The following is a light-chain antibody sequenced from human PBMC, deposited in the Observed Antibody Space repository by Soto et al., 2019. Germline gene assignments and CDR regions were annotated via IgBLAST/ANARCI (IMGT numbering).Light chain of an antibody. V-gene: IGKV3-20*01. CDR3: QQYGSSSWT. CDR2: GAS. J-gene: IGKJ1*01. CDR1: QSVSSSY. Sequence: EIVLTQSPGTVSLSPLERATLSCRASQSVSSSYLAWYQQRPGQAPRLLIYGASSRATGIPDRFSGSGSGTEFTLTISRLEPEDFAVYYCQQYGSSSWTFGQGTKVDI.